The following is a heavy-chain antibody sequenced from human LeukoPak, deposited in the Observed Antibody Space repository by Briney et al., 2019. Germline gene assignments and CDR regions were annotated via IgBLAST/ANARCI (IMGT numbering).Heavy chain of an antibody. CDR1: GGSIRFYY. V-gene: IGHV4-59*08. CDR3: ARTYCSGGSCHFDY. Sequence: SEPLSLTCTVCGGSIRFYYGSCMRHPPGKGLEGVGYIFYSGTNVSNPPLKSRVPISIDTYKNQFSLNQSSLTCANPGVFFCARTYCSGGSCHFDYWGQGTLVTVSS. CDR2: IFYSGTN. J-gene: IGHJ4*02. D-gene: IGHD2-15*01.